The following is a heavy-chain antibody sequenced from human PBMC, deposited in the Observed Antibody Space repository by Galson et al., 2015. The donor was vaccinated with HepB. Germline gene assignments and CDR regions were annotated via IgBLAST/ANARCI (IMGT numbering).Heavy chain of an antibody. J-gene: IGHJ3*02. CDR3: ARDPLGPNYYGSGSSVSGAFDI. V-gene: IGHV4-61*01. D-gene: IGHD3-10*01. CDR1: GGSVSSGSYY. CDR2: IYYSGST. Sequence: LSLTCTVSGGSVSSGSYYWSWIRQPPGKGLEWIGYIYYSGSTNYNPSLKSRVTISVDTSKNQFSLKLSSVTAADTAVYYCARDPLGPNYYGSGSSVSGAFDIWGQGTMVTVSS.